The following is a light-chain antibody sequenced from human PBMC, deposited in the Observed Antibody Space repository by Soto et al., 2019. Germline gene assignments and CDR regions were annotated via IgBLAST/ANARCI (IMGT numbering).Light chain of an antibody. J-gene: IGKJ4*01. CDR1: QGISSW. CDR3: HQASSFPLT. Sequence: DIQMTQSPSFVSASVGDRVTITCRASQGISSWLSWYQQKPGTAPTLLVYKASTLQDGGPSRFSGSGSGTDFTLTINSLQPEYFGTYYCHQASSFPLTVGGGTKVEIK. CDR2: KAS. V-gene: IGKV1-12*01.